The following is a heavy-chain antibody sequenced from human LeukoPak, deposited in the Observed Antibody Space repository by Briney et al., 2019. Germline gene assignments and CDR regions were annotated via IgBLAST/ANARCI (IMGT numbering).Heavy chain of an antibody. J-gene: IGHJ4*02. CDR2: IYYSGST. V-gene: IGHV4-39*01. CDR1: GGSISSSSYY. CDR3: ARLVATIRDLDY. Sequence: PSETLSLTCTVSGGSISSSSYYWGWIRQPPGKGLEWIGSIYYSGSTYYNPSPKSRVTISVDTSKNQFSLKLSSVTAADTAVYYCARLVATIRDLDYWGQGTLVTVSS. D-gene: IGHD5-12*01.